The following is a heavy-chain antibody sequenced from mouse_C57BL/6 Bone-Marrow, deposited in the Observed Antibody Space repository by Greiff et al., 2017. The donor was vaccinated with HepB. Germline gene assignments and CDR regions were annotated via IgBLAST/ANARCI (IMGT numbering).Heavy chain of an antibody. J-gene: IGHJ4*01. D-gene: IGHD1-1*01. V-gene: IGHV1-69*01. CDR1: GYTFTSYW. CDR3: ARSGGYYYGSSPMDY. CDR2: IDPSDSYT. Sequence: QVQLQQPGAELVMPGASVKLSCKASGYTFTSYWMHWVKQRPGHGLEWIGEIDPSDSYTNYNQKFKGKSTLTVAKSSSTAYMQLSSLTSEDSAVYYCARSGGYYYGSSPMDYWGQGTSVTVSS.